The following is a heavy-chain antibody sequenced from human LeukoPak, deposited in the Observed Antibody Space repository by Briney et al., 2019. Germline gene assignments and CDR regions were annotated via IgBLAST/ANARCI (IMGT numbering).Heavy chain of an antibody. Sequence: PGGSLRFSCAASGFTVSSNYISWVRQAPGKGLEWVSVIYSGGSTYYADSVKGRFTISRANSKNTLYLQMNSLRAEDTAFYYCGRSRVITFGGVIVTPYFDYWGQGTLVTVSS. J-gene: IGHJ4*02. CDR1: GFTVSSNY. CDR2: IYSGGST. V-gene: IGHV3-66*01. D-gene: IGHD3-16*02. CDR3: GRSRVITFGGVIVTPYFDY.